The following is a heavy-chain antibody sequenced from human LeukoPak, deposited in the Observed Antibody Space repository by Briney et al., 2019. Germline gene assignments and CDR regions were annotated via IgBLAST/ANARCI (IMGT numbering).Heavy chain of an antibody. CDR3: ARVTLRYDFWSGYYSQPYYFDY. D-gene: IGHD3-3*01. V-gene: IGHV1-8*01. Sequence: ASVKVSCKASGYTFTSYDINWVRQATGQGLEWMGWMNPNSGNTGYAQKFQGRVTMTRNTSISTAYMELSSLRSEDTAVYYCARVTLRYDFWSGYYSQPYYFDYWGQGTLVTVSS. J-gene: IGHJ4*02. CDR1: GYTFTSYD. CDR2: MNPNSGNT.